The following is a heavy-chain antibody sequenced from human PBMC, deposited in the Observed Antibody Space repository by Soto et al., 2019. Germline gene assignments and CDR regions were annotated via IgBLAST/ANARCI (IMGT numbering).Heavy chain of an antibody. D-gene: IGHD2-15*01. J-gene: IGHJ3*02. CDR3: ARSSFYCSGGSCYSLHDAFDI. Sequence: SVKVSCKASGGTFSSYTISWVRQAPGQGLEWMGRIIPILGIANYAQKFQGRVTITADKSTSTAYMELSSLRSEDTAVYYCARSSFYCSGGSCYSLHDAFDIWGQGTMVTVSS. CDR2: IIPILGIA. CDR1: GGTFSSYT. V-gene: IGHV1-69*02.